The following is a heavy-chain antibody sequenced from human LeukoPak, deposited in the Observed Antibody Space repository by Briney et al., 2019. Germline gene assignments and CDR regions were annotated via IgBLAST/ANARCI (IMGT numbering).Heavy chain of an antibody. D-gene: IGHD6-19*01. J-gene: IGHJ4*02. V-gene: IGHV1-2*02. CDR2: INPRSGGT. Sequence: ASVTVSCKASGYTFTGYYIHWVRQAPGQGLEWMGWINPRSGGTNYAQKFQGRVTMTRDTSISTAYMELSRLRSDDTAVYYCARDGQNGAVDGFDYWGQGTLVTVSS. CDR3: ARDGQNGAVDGFDY. CDR1: GYTFTGYY.